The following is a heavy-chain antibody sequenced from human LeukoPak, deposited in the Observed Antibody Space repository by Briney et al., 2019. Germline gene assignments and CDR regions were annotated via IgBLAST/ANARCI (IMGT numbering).Heavy chain of an antibody. CDR1: RFTFSNYE. CDR3: AGGRGWNDY. D-gene: IGHD6-19*01. Sequence: GGSLRLSCAASRFTFSNYEMNWVRQAPGKGLEWVSYISSSGSAIYYADSVKGRFTIPRDNAKNSLYLQMSSLRAEDTAVYYCAGGRGWNDYWGQGTLVTVSS. J-gene: IGHJ4*02. CDR2: ISSSGSAI. V-gene: IGHV3-48*03.